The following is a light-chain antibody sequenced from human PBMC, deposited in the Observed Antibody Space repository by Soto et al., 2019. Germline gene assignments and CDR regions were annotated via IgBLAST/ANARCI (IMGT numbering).Light chain of an antibody. Sequence: DIQMTQSPSSLSASVGDRVTITCRASQGIITYLNWYQHKPGKAPNLLIYAASSLQSGVPSRFSGGGSGTHFTLTISSLQPEDFATYYCQQSYSALPTFGQGTKLEI. CDR2: AAS. CDR1: QGIITY. J-gene: IGKJ2*01. CDR3: QQSYSALPT. V-gene: IGKV1-39*01.